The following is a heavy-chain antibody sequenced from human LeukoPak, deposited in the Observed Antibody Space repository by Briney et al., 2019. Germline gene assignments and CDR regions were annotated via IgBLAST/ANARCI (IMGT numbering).Heavy chain of an antibody. CDR1: GFTFSSYA. CDR3: ARDPDYVWGSYRYLGSVGVY. D-gene: IGHD3-16*02. J-gene: IGHJ4*02. Sequence: GGSLRLSCAASGFTFSSYAMHWVRQAPGKGLEWVAVISYDGSNKYYADSVKGRFTISRDNSKNTLYLQMNSLRSDDTAVYYCARDPDYVWGSYRYLGSVGVYWGQGTLVTVSS. CDR2: ISYDGSNK. V-gene: IGHV3-30-3*01.